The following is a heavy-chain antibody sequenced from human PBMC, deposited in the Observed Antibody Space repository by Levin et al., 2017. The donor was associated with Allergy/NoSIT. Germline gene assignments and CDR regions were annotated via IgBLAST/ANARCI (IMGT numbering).Heavy chain of an antibody. Sequence: GGSLRLSCAASGFTFSSYGMHWVRQAPGKGLEWFSFISYDGSNKYYADSVKGRFTISRDNSKNTLYLQMNSLRAEDTAVYYCAKALGGYNFGYSDYWGQGTMVTVSS. D-gene: IGHD5-24*01. J-gene: IGHJ4*02. V-gene: IGHV3-30*18. CDR3: AKALGGYNFGYSDY. CDR2: ISYDGSNK. CDR1: GFTFSSYG.